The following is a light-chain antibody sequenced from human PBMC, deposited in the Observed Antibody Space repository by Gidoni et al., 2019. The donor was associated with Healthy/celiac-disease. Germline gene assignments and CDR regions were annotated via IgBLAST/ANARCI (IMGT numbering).Light chain of an antibody. CDR3: QQSYSTPRT. J-gene: IGKJ1*01. CDR1: QSISSY. Sequence: DIKMTQSPSSPSASVGDRVTITCRASQSISSYLNWYQQKPGKAPKLLIYAASSLQSGVPSRFSGSGSGTDFTLTISSLQPEDFATYYCQQSYSTPRTFXQXTKVEIK. V-gene: IGKV1-39*01. CDR2: AAS.